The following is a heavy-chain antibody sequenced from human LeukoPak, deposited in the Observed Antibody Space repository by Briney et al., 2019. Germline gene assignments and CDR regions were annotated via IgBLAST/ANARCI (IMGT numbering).Heavy chain of an antibody. CDR3: AKADGSGSYYNPAWFDP. CDR2: ISGSGGST. J-gene: IGHJ5*02. CDR1: GFTFSSYA. V-gene: IGHV3-23*01. D-gene: IGHD3-10*01. Sequence: PGGSLRLSCAASGFTFSSYAMSWVRQAPGKGLEWVSAISGSGGSTYYADSVKGRFTISRDNSKNTLYLQMNSPRAEDTAVYYCAKADGSGSYYNPAWFDPWGQGTLVTVSS.